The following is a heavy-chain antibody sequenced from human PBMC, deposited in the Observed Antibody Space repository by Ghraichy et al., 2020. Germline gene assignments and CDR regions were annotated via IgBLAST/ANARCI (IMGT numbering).Heavy chain of an antibody. V-gene: IGHV6-1*01. D-gene: IGHD6-19*01. CDR1: GDSLSSNGVA. J-gene: IGHJ4*02. Sequence: SQTLSLTCVISGDSLSSNGVAWNWIRQSLSRGLEWLGRTYYRSKWYSEYAISVKSRITINPDTSKNQFSLHLSSLTPGDTALYYCVRGQWSAFNFWGQGTLVTVSS. CDR3: VRGQWSAFNF. CDR2: TYYRSKWYS.